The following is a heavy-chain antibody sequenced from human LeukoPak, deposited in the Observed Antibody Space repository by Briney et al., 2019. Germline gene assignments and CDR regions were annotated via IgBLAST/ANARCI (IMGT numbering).Heavy chain of an antibody. CDR3: AKGSIGDYVWGVYRYGGGDYFDY. CDR2: ISGSGGST. D-gene: IGHD3-16*02. Sequence: PGGSLRLSCAASGFTFSSYAMSWVRQAPGKGLEWVSAISGSGGSTYYADSVKGRFTISRDNSKNTLYLQMNSLRAEDTAVYYWAKGSIGDYVWGVYRYGGGDYFDYWGQGTLVTVSS. J-gene: IGHJ4*02. CDR1: GFTFSSYA. V-gene: IGHV3-23*01.